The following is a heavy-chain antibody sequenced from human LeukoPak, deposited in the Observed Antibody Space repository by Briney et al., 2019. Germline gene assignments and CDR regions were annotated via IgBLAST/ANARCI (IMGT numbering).Heavy chain of an antibody. D-gene: IGHD6-19*01. Sequence: SETLSLTCTVSGGSISTYYWSWIRQPTGKGLEWIGRIHTSGSTNYNPSLKSRVTMSVDTSNNQFSLKLKSVTAADTAVYYCARGPEGYSSAWYDYWGQGTLVTVAS. J-gene: IGHJ4*02. CDR3: ARGPEGYSSAWYDY. CDR1: GGSISTYY. V-gene: IGHV4-4*07. CDR2: IHTSGST.